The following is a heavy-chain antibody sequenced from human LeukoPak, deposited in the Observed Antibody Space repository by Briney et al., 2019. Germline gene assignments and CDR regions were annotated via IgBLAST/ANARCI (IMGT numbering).Heavy chain of an antibody. Sequence: PGGSLRLSCAASGFTFSSYSMNWVRLAPGKGLEWVSSISRSSTYMYYADSVKGRFTISRDNAKNSLYLQMNSLRAEDTAVYFCARGQGYSSGWYGGDYFDYWGQGTLVTVSS. CDR3: ARGQGYSSGWYGGDYFDY. V-gene: IGHV3-21*01. CDR1: GFTFSSYS. D-gene: IGHD6-19*01. J-gene: IGHJ4*02. CDR2: ISRSSTYM.